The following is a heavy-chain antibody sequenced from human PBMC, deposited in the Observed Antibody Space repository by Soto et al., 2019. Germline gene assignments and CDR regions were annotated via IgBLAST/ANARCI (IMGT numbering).Heavy chain of an antibody. CDR2: SSNSGTFS. CDR1: GFTFSDYY. J-gene: IGHJ4*02. V-gene: IGHV3-11*06. D-gene: IGHD1-1*01. Sequence: PGGSLRLSCEGSGFTFSDYYISWIRQAPGKGLEWISYSSNSGTFSRYADSVKGRFSIPRDNTKNLLYLQMNSLRAEDTAVYYCASSGDNYNRIDYWGQGTPVTVSS. CDR3: ASSGDNYNRIDY.